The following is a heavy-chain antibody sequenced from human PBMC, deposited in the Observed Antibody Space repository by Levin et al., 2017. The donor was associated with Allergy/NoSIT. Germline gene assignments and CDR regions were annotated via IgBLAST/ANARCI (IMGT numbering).Heavy chain of an antibody. CDR1: GFTFSSYE. Sequence: GGSLRLSCAASGFTFSSYEMNWVRQAPGKGLEWVSYISSSGSTIYYADSVKGRFTISRDNAKNSLYLQMNSLRAEDTAVYYCARGRPTYYFDYWGQGTLVTVSS. V-gene: IGHV3-48*03. J-gene: IGHJ4*02. CDR2: ISSSGSTI. CDR3: ARGRPTYYFDY.